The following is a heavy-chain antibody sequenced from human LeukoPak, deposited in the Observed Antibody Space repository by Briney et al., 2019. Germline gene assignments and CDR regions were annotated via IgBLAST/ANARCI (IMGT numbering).Heavy chain of an antibody. CDR3: ARDPDGDYDFDY. Sequence: ASVKVSCKASGYTFTSYGMSWVRQAPGQALEWMGWISGYNGKTNYAQKFQGRVTMTTDTSTSTAYMELRSLRSDDTAVYYCARDPDGDYDFDYWGRGTLVTVSS. D-gene: IGHD4-17*01. CDR1: GYTFTSYG. CDR2: ISGYNGKT. J-gene: IGHJ4*02. V-gene: IGHV1-18*04.